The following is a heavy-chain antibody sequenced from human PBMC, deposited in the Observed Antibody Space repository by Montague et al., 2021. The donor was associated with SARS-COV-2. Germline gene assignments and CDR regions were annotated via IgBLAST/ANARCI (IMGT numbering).Heavy chain of an antibody. Sequence: SLRLSCAVSGFTFSAFAMIWVRQPPGKGLESVALISHAGFEEHCADSMKGRFTISRDNSQNTLFLQMNRLRPEDTAMYYCARAYYDGISGRLDQWGQGTLVTVSS. CDR1: GFTFSAFA. CDR2: ISHAGFEE. D-gene: IGHD3-22*01. J-gene: IGHJ4*02. V-gene: IGHV3-30*04. CDR3: ARAYYDGISGRLDQ.